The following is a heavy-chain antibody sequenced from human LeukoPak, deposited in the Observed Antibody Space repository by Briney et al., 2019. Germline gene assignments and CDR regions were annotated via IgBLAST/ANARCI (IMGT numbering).Heavy chain of an antibody. CDR3: ARRGYFDSAGYYYKF. CDR2: IYPGDSDT. J-gene: IGHJ4*02. CDR1: GYSFSSYW. V-gene: IGHV5-51*01. Sequence: TGGSLRLSCKGSGYSFSSYWLVWVRQMPGKGLEWMGIIYPGDSDTRYSPSFQGQVTISADKSISTAYLQWSSLKASDSAMYYCARRGYFDSAGYYYKFWGQGTLVTVSS. D-gene: IGHD3-22*01.